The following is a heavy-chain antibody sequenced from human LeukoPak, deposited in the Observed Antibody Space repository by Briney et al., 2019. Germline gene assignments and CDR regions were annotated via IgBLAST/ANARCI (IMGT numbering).Heavy chain of an antibody. J-gene: IGHJ6*02. CDR3: ARDSAGDYSYYYYGMDV. V-gene: IGHV3-30-3*01. CDR2: ISYDGSNK. D-gene: IGHD4-17*01. Sequence: GGSLRLSCAASGFTFSSYAMHWVRQAPGKGLEWVAVISYDGSNKYYADSVKGRFTISRDNSKNTLYLQMNSLRAEDTAVYYCARDSAGDYSYYYYGMDVWGQGTTVTVSS. CDR1: GFTFSSYA.